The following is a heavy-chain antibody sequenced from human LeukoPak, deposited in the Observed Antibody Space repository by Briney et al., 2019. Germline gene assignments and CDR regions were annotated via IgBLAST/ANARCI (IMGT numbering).Heavy chain of an antibody. Sequence: SETLSLTCAVYGGSFSGYYWSWIRQPPGKGLEWIGEINHSGSTNYNPSLKSRVTISVDTSKNQFSLKLSSVTAADTAVYYCARELPDGSGSDYWGQGTLVTVSS. CDR3: ARELPDGSGSDY. CDR2: INHSGST. V-gene: IGHV4-34*01. J-gene: IGHJ4*02. D-gene: IGHD3-10*01. CDR1: GGSFSGYY.